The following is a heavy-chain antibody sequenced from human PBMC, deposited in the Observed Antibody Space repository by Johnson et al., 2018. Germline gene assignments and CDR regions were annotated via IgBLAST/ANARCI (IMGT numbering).Heavy chain of an antibody. D-gene: IGHD6-6*01. Sequence: VQLVESGGGLVQPGRSLRLSCAASGFTFDDYAMHWVRQAPGKGLEWVSGISWNSGSIGYADSVTGRFTISRDNAQNSLHLPMHRMRAEGTALHYCAHTDNAKNSLYLKMNSLKAEDTALYYCAKAQLYSSSSVVAFDIWGQGTMVTVSS. CDR3: AHTDNAKNSLYLKMNSLKAEDTALYYCAKAQLYSSSSVVAFDI. CDR2: ISWNSGSI. V-gene: IGHV3-9*01. CDR1: GFTFDDYA. J-gene: IGHJ3*02.